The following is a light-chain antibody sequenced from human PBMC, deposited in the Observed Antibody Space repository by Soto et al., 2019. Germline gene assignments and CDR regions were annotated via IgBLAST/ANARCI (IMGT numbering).Light chain of an antibody. CDR1: SGDVGSYNY. CDR3: SSYTTSNTLV. V-gene: IGLV2-14*03. J-gene: IGLJ2*01. Sequence: QSVLTQAASVSGSPGQSITISCTGTSGDVGSYNYVSWYQQHPGKAPKLMIYDVSDRPSGVSNRFSGSKSGNTASLTISGLQAEDEANYYCSSYTTSNTLVFGGGTKLTVL. CDR2: DVS.